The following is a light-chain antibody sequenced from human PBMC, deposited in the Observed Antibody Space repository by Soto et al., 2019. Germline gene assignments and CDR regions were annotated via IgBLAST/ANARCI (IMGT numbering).Light chain of an antibody. J-gene: IGLJ3*02. Sequence: QSVLTQPPSVSAAPGQKVTISCSGSSSNIGRNYGSWYQQLPGTAPKLLIYDNNEHPSGIPDRLSGSKFGRSATLGIAGLLSGDEADYYCGAWDSGLSADLFGGGTRVTVL. CDR1: SSNIGRNY. CDR3: GAWDSGLSADL. CDR2: DNN. V-gene: IGLV1-51*01.